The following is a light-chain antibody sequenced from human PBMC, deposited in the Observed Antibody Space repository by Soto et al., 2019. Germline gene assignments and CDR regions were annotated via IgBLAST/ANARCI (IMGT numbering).Light chain of an antibody. CDR1: QSISGRY. Sequence: ETVLTQSPGTLSLSPGERASLSCRASQSISGRYLAWYQQKPGQAPRLLFYDASSRATGIPDRFSGSGSGTDFILTISSLEPEDFAVYYCQQYGSPPLTFGGGTKVEIK. J-gene: IGKJ4*01. CDR3: QQYGSPPLT. V-gene: IGKV3-20*01. CDR2: DAS.